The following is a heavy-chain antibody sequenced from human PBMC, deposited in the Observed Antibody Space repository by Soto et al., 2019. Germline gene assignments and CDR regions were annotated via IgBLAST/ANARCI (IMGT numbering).Heavy chain of an antibody. CDR1: GFTFSSYW. Sequence: PGGSLRLSCAASGFTFSSYWMSWVRQAPGKGLEWVANIKPDGSEKWYVDSVKGRVTISRDNAKNSLYLQINSLRAEDTAVYYCARGDYYDSSGPFSDAFDIWGQGTMVTVSS. D-gene: IGHD3-22*01. CDR2: IKPDGSEK. J-gene: IGHJ3*02. CDR3: ARGDYYDSSGPFSDAFDI. V-gene: IGHV3-7*04.